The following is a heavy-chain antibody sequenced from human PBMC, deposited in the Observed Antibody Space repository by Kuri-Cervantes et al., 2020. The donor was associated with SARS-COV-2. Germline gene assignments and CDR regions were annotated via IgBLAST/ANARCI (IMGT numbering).Heavy chain of an antibody. Sequence: ASVKVSCNASGYTFSVYYMYWVRQAPGQGLEWMGWINPNSGGTNYAQKFQGWVTMTRDTSISTAYMELSRLRSDDTAVYYCARGMVRGIIQYYYYAMDVWGQGTTVTVSS. D-gene: IGHD3-10*01. J-gene: IGHJ6*02. CDR1: GYTFSVYY. CDR3: ARGMVRGIIQYYYYAMDV. CDR2: INPNSGGT. V-gene: IGHV1-2*04.